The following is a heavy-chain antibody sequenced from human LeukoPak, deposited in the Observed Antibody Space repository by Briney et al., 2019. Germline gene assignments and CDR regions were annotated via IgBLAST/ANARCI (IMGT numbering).Heavy chain of an antibody. CDR2: ISSSGSTI. V-gene: IGHV3-11*01. CDR3: ARDIDSSGWYYFDY. D-gene: IGHD6-19*01. J-gene: IGHJ4*02. CDR1: GFTFSDYY. Sequence: GSLRLSCAASGFTFSDYYMSWVRQAPGKGLEGVSYISSSGSTIYYADSVKGRFTISRDNAKNSLYLQMNSLRAEDTAVYYCARDIDSSGWYYFDYWGQGTLVTVSS.